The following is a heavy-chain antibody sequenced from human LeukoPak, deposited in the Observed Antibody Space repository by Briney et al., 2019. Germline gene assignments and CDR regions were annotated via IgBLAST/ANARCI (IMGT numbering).Heavy chain of an antibody. V-gene: IGHV4-39*01. CDR2: IYYSGST. D-gene: IGHD6-13*01. Sequence: SETLSLTCTVSGGSISSSSYYWGWIRQPPGKGLEWIGSIYYSGSTYYNPSLKSRVTISVDTSKNQFSLKLSSVTAADTAVYYCASIVDIAAALNWFDPWGQGTLVTVSS. CDR3: ASIVDIAAALNWFDP. CDR1: GGSISSSSYY. J-gene: IGHJ5*02.